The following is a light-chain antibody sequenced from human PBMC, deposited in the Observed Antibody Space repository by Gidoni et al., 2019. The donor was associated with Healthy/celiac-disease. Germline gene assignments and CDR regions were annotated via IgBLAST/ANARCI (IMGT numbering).Light chain of an antibody. CDR2: AAS. J-gene: IGKJ4*01. CDR1: QGISSL. V-gene: IGKV1-12*01. CDR3: QQANSFPLT. Sequence: DIQVTQSPSSVSTSVGDRVTITCRASQGISSLLAWYQQKPGKAPKLLIYAASSLQSGVPARCSGSGSGTDFTLTISSLQPEDFATYYCQQANSFPLTFXGXTKVEIK.